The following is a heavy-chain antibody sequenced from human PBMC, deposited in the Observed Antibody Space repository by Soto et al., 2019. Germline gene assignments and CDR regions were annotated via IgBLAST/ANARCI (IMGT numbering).Heavy chain of an antibody. J-gene: IGHJ3*02. V-gene: IGHV4-34*12. CDR3: ARTGYSSGWYKAAFDI. Sequence: QVQLQQWGAGLLKPSETLSLTCAVYGGSFSGYCWSWIRQPPGKGLEWIGEIIHSGSTNYNPSLKSRVTISLDTSKNQFFRKLSSVTAADTAVYYCARTGYSSGWYKAAFDIWGQGTMVT. D-gene: IGHD6-19*01. CDR2: IIHSGST. CDR1: GGSFSGYC.